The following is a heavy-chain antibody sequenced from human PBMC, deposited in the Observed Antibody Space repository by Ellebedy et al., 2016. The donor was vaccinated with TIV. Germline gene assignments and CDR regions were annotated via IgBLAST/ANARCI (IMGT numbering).Heavy chain of an antibody. CDR3: ARRKVTIPRADAYFDY. Sequence: SETLSLTXTVSGGSISSSSYYWGWIRQPPGKGLEWIGSIYYSGNTYYNPSLKSRVTKSIDTSKNQFSLRLSSVTAADTAIYRCARRKVTIPRADAYFDYWGQGILVTVSS. CDR1: GGSISSSSYY. V-gene: IGHV4-39*01. D-gene: IGHD3-3*01. J-gene: IGHJ4*02. CDR2: IYYSGNT.